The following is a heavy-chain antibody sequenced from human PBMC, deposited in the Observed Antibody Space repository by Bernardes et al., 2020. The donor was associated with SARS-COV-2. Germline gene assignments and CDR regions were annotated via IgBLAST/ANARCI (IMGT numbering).Heavy chain of an antibody. CDR1: GFTFSNFY. V-gene: IGHV3-11*05. D-gene: IGHD3-16*01. CDR2: ITSGSTNT. Sequence: SLRLSCAASGFTFSNFYMSWFRLAPGKGLEWVSYITSGSTNTDYADSVKGRFTIPRDDAKNSLYLQMSGLRVEDTAVYYCARERGGGYFDSWGQGSLVTVSS. J-gene: IGHJ4*02. CDR3: ARERGGGYFDS.